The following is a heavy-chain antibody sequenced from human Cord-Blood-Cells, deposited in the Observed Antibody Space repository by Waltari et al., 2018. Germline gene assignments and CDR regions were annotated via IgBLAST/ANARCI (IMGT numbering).Heavy chain of an antibody. CDR2: INHRRST. CDR1: GGSFSGYY. V-gene: IGHV4-34*01. J-gene: IGHJ5*02. CDR3: ASPIYSSSS. D-gene: IGHD6-6*01. Sequence: QVQLQQWGAGLLKPSETQPLTCAVYGGSFSGYYWSWIRQPPGKGLEWIVEINHRRSTNYNPSLKSRVTIAVDPSKNQFSLKLSSVTAADTAVYYCASPIYSSSSWGQGTLVTVSS.